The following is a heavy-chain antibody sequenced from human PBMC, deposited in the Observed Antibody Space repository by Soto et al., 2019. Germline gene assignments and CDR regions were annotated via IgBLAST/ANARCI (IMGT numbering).Heavy chain of an antibody. CDR3: ARGQVVVVPAAIHNWFDP. CDR2: INHSGST. Sequence: SETLSLTCAVYGGSFRGYYWSWIRQPPGKGLEWIGEINHSGSTNYNPSLKSRVTISVDTSKNQFSLKLSSMTAADTAVYYCARGQVVVVPAAIHNWFDPWGQGTLVTVPQ. J-gene: IGHJ5*02. V-gene: IGHV4-34*01. D-gene: IGHD2-2*02. CDR1: GGSFRGYY.